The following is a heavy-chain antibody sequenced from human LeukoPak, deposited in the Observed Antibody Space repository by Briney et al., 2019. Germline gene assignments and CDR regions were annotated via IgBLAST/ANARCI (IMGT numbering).Heavy chain of an antibody. CDR2: IYTSGTT. Sequence: PSETLSLTCTVSGGSISSGNYYWSWIRQPAGKGLEWIGRIYTSGTTNYNPSLKSRVTISLDTSKNQFSLKLTSVTAADTAVYYCARGPVFSLERGSFDYWGQGTLVTVSS. J-gene: IGHJ4*02. V-gene: IGHV4-61*02. CDR3: ARGPVFSLERGSFDY. CDR1: GGSISSGNYY. D-gene: IGHD3-10*01.